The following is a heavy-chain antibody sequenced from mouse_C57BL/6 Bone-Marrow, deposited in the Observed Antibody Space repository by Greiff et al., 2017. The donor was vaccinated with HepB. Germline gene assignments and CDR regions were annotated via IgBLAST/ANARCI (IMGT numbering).Heavy chain of an antibody. V-gene: IGHV14-4*01. D-gene: IGHD1-1*01. Sequence: VQLQQSGAELVRPGASVKLSCTASGFNIKDDYMHWVKQRPEQGLEWIGWIDPENGDTEYASKFQGKATITADTSSNTAYLQLSILTSEDTAVYYCTTIYYYGSTPFAYWGPGTLVTVSA. J-gene: IGHJ3*01. CDR3: TTIYYYGSTPFAY. CDR2: IDPENGDT. CDR1: GFNIKDDY.